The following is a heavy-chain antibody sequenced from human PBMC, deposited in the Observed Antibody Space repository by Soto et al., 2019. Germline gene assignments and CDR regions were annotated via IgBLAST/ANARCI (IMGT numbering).Heavy chain of an antibody. CDR2: IYHGGST. CDR1: GGSISSGGYS. V-gene: IGHV4-30-2*01. J-gene: IGHJ4*02. Sequence: PSETLSLTCAVSGGSISSGGYSWSWIRQPPGKGLEWIGYIYHGGSTYYNPSLKSRVTISVDRSKNQFSLKLSSVTAADTAVYYCARGPYYYGSGSPKGIDYWGQGTLVTVSS. D-gene: IGHD3-10*01. CDR3: ARGPYYYGSGSPKGIDY.